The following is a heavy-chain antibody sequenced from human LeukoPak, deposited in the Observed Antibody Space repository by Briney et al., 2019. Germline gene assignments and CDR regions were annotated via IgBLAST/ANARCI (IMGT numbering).Heavy chain of an antibody. V-gene: IGHV4-59*11. Sequence: GSLRLSCAASGFTYGYHYMDWVRQAPGKGLEWIGYIYYTGSTTYNPSLKSRVTISADTSKNQFSLKLSSVTAADTAVYYCASRKLGNDYWGQGTLVTVSS. CDR1: GFTYGYHY. J-gene: IGHJ4*02. CDR2: IYYTGST. D-gene: IGHD7-27*01. CDR3: ASRKLGNDY.